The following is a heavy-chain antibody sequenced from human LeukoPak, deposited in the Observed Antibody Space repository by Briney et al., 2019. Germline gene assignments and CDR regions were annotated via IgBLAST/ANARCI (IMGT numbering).Heavy chain of an antibody. CDR1: GYTFTGYY. V-gene: IGHV1-2*06. CDR2: INPNRGGT. J-gene: IGHJ4*02. CDR3: ARGITMIVVAPFDY. Sequence: GASVKVSCKASGYTFTGYYMHWVRQAPGQGLEWMGRINPNRGGTNYAQKFQGRVTMTRDTSISTAYMELSRLRSDDPAVYYCARGITMIVVAPFDYWGQGTLVTVSS. D-gene: IGHD3-22*01.